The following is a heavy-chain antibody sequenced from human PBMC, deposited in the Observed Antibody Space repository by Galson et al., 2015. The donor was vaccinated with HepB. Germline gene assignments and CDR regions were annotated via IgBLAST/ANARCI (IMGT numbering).Heavy chain of an antibody. CDR1: GFTFSNYY. V-gene: IGHV3-11*01. Sequence: SLRLSCAASGFTFSNYYMNWVRQAPGKGLEWVSYVSGSGKTTSYADSVKGRFIISRDNAKRSVYLQMNSLRAEDTAVYYCARELVTIFRTTILHSGFDIWGQGTTVTVSS. J-gene: IGHJ3*02. D-gene: IGHD3-3*01. CDR3: ARELVTIFRTTILHSGFDI. CDR2: VSGSGKTT.